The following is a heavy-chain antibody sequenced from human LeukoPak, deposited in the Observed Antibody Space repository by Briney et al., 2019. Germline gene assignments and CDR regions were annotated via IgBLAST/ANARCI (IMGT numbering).Heavy chain of an antibody. V-gene: IGHV1-18*01. CDR3: ARRIMYYDFWSGSYFDY. Sequence: ASVKVSCKASGYTFTSYGISWVRQAPGQGLEWMGWISGYNGNTNYSQKFQGRVTITADTYTSTAYMELRSMRSDDTAVYYCARRIMYYDFWSGSYFDYWGQGTLVTVSS. CDR1: GYTFTSYG. CDR2: ISGYNGNT. D-gene: IGHD3-3*01. J-gene: IGHJ4*02.